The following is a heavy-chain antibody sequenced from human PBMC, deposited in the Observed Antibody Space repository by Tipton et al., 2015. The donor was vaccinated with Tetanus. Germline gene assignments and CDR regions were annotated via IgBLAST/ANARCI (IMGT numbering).Heavy chain of an antibody. J-gene: IGHJ4*02. V-gene: IGHV4-31*03. CDR2: IYYTALT. CDR1: GASINAGGYP. D-gene: IGHD1-26*01. CDR3: ARGLPREPFYLDY. Sequence: TLSLTCSVSGASINAGGYPWAWVPQRPGEGLEWIGNIYYTALTSYTPSLSSRVTISVDSSKNHFSLNLTSVTAADTAVYFFARGLPREPFYLDYWGQGKQVIVSS.